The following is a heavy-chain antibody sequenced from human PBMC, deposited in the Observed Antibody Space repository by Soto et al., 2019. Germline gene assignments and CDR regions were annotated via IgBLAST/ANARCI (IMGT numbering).Heavy chain of an antibody. V-gene: IGHV3-30-3*01. CDR2: ISYDGSNK. CDR1: GFTFSSYA. J-gene: IGHJ4*02. D-gene: IGHD6-19*01. CDR3: ARVLAGSPNFDY. Sequence: QVQLVESGGGVVQPGRSLRLSCAASGFTFSSYALHWVRQAPGKGLEWVAFISYDGSNKFYADSVKGRFTLSRDTSKNTLYIQMSSLRTEDTAVYCCARVLAGSPNFDYWGQGTLVTVSS.